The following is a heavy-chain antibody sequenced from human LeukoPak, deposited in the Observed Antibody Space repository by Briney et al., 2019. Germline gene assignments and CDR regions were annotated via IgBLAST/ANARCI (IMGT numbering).Heavy chain of an antibody. J-gene: IGHJ4*02. CDR2: INPNSGGT. V-gene: IGHV1-2*02. D-gene: IGHD3-3*01. Sequence: ASVKVSCKASGYTFTGYYMHWARQAPGQGLEWMGWINPNSGGTNYARKFQGRVTMTRDTSINTAYMELSSLTSDDTALYYCAKGDFWSGPDYWGQGTLVTVSS. CDR3: AKGDFWSGPDY. CDR1: GYTFTGYY.